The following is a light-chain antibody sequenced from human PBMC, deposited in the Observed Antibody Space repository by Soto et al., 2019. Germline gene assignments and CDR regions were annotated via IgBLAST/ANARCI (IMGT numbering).Light chain of an antibody. CDR1: SGHINYA. CDR3: QTWGTAIHDVV. J-gene: IGLJ2*01. V-gene: IGLV4-69*01. Sequence: QLVLTQSPSASASLGASVKLTCTLSSGHINYAIAWHQQQPEKGPRYLMKLNSDGSHTKGDGIPDRFSGSSSESERHLTISSLQSEDEADYYCQTWGTAIHDVVFGGGTKVTVL. CDR2: LNSDGSH.